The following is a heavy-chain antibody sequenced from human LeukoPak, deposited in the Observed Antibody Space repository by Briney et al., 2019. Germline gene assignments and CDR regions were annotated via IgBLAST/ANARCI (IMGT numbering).Heavy chain of an antibody. D-gene: IGHD2-8*01. J-gene: IGHJ6*03. V-gene: IGHV4-4*07. CDR2: ISTSGNT. CDR1: GGSISYCY. CDR3: ARGRFCSNGVCPYYYYYYMDV. Sequence: SETLSLTCTLCGGSISYCYWSWIRQPAGKGLEWIGRISTSGNTDYDSSLRSRVTISVDKSQNQFSLNLSSVTAADTAVYYCARGRFCSNGVCPYYYYYYMDVWGKGTTVTVSS.